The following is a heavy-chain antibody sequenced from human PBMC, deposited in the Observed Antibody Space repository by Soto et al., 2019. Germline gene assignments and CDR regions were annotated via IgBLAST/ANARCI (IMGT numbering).Heavy chain of an antibody. CDR2: IYYSGST. Sequence: PSETLSLTCTVSGGSIGSYYRSWIRQPPGKGLEWIGYIYYSGSTNYNPSLKSRVTISVDTSKNQFSLKLSSVTAADTAVYYCAREASYYGMDVWGQGTTVTVSS. CDR1: GGSIGSYY. V-gene: IGHV4-59*01. CDR3: AREASYYGMDV. D-gene: IGHD2-21*01. J-gene: IGHJ6*02.